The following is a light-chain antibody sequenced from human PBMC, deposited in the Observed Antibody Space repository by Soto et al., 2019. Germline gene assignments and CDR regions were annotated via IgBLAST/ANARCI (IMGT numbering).Light chain of an antibody. CDR1: QSISRN. V-gene: IGKV1-39*01. J-gene: IGKJ5*01. CDR3: QQSYTTVSIT. Sequence: DIQMTQSPSSLSASVGDRVTITCRASQSISRNLNWYQHKPGKAPKLLIYAASSLQNGVPSRFSVSGSGTDFTLSISSLQPEDFATYYCQQSYTTVSITFGQGTRLEIK. CDR2: AAS.